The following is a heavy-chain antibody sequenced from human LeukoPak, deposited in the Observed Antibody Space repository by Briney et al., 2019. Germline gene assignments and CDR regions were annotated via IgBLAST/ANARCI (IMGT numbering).Heavy chain of an antibody. CDR3: ARGRAGGSGYERSSNYFDY. CDR2: INHSGST. V-gene: IGHV4-34*01. J-gene: IGHJ4*02. Sequence: PSETLSLTCAVYSGSFSGYYWSWIRQPPGKGLEWIGEINHSGSTNYNPSLKSRVTISVDTSKNQFSLKLSSVTAADTAVYYCARGRAGGSGYERSSNYFDYWGQGTLVTVSS. D-gene: IGHD5-12*01. CDR1: SGSFSGYY.